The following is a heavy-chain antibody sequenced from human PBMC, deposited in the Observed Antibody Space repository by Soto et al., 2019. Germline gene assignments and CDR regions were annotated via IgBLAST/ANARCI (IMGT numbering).Heavy chain of an antibody. CDR3: VRADYGDRGLAFDS. CDR1: GASTGSGGYY. CDR2: IYYTGSS. D-gene: IGHD4-17*01. V-gene: IGHV4-31*03. Sequence: QVQLQESGPGLVKTSQTLSLTCTVSGASTGSGGYYWSWIRQHPGKGLEWIGYIYYTGSSYYSPSLKSRASISVDTSRNQFSLNLDSVTAADTAVYYCVRADYGDRGLAFDSWGQGTLVTVSS. J-gene: IGHJ4*02.